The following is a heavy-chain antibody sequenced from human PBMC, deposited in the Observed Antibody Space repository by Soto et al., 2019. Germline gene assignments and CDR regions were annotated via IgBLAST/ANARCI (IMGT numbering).Heavy chain of an antibody. J-gene: IGHJ4*02. CDR3: AKDFKIAAAGLYFAY. Sequence: GGSLRLSCAASGFTFSSYGMHWVRQAPGKGLEWVAVIWYDGSNKYYADSVKGRFTISRDNSKNTLYLQMNSLRAEDTAVYYCAKDFKIAAAGLYFAYWGQGTRVTVSS. D-gene: IGHD6-13*01. V-gene: IGHV3-30*02. CDR2: IWYDGSNK. CDR1: GFTFSSYG.